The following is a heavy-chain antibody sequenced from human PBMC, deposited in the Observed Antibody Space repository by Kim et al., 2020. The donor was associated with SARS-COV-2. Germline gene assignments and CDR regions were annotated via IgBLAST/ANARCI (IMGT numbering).Heavy chain of an antibody. V-gene: IGHV1-3*01. CDR2: T. D-gene: IGHD6-13*01. Sequence: TKYSQKVKGRVTITRETTASTAYMELSSLRSEDTAVYYCARATPPWYTDYWGQGTLVTVSS. CDR3: ARATPPWYTDY. J-gene: IGHJ4*02.